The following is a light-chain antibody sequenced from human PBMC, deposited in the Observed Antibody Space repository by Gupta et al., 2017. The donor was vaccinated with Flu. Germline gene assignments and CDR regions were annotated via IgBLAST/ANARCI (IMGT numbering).Light chain of an antibody. J-gene: IGLJ3*02. CDR2: ENH. CDR1: GSIASNY. CDR3: QSFDSSNLWV. Sequence: GSIASNYVQWYQKIPGSYPTTVIFENHERPSEVPDRFSGSVDSSSNSASLTISGLKTEDEADYYCQSFDSSNLWVFGGGTKLTVL. V-gene: IGLV6-57*01.